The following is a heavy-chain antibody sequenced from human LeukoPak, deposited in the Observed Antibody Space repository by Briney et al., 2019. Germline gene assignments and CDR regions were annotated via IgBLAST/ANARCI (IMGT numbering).Heavy chain of an antibody. CDR2: INPNSGGT. Sequence: ASAKVSCKASGYTFTGYYMHWVRQAPGQGLEWMGRINPNSGGTNYAQKFQGRVTMTRDTSISTAYMELSRLRSDDTAVYYCARLSHGGKSRNAFDIWGQGTMVTVSS. CDR3: ARLSHGGKSRNAFDI. V-gene: IGHV1-2*06. D-gene: IGHD4-23*01. J-gene: IGHJ3*02. CDR1: GYTFTGYY.